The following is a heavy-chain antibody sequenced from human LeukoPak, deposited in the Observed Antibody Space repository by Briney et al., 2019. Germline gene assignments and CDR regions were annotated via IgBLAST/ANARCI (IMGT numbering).Heavy chain of an antibody. V-gene: IGHV3-21*01. CDR3: ANFQTVGVKPFEH. Sequence: GGSLRLSCSGSGFTFNADGMNCVRQAPGKGLEWVSSISPDSRFIYQADSVKGRFTISRDNSKNSLYLQMESLRVEDTAVYYCANFQTVGVKPFEHWGQGTLDTVSS. D-gene: IGHD1-26*01. CDR2: ISPDSRFI. J-gene: IGHJ5*02. CDR1: GFTFNADG.